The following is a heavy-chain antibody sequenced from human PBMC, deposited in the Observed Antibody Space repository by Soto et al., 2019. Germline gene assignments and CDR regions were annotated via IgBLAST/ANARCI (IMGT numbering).Heavy chain of an antibody. CDR1: GFTFSRYS. V-gene: IGHV3-21*01. D-gene: IGHD2-2*01. Sequence: GALRLSCAASGFTFSRYSMNWVRQAPGKGLEWVSSISSSSSYIYYADSVKGRFTISRDNAKNSLYLQMNSLRAEDTAVYYCARDPRIVVVPADYYYYMDVWGKGTTVTVSS. CDR3: ARDPRIVVVPADYYYYMDV. CDR2: ISSSSSYI. J-gene: IGHJ6*03.